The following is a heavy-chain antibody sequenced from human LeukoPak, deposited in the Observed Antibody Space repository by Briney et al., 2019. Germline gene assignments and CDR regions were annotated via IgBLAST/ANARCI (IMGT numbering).Heavy chain of an antibody. V-gene: IGHV3-23*01. CDR1: GFTFSSYD. D-gene: IGHD2-2*01. Sequence: GGSLRLSCAASGFTFSSYDMSWVRLAPGKGLEWVSTISGSGGSTYYADSVKGRFTISRDNSKNTLYLQMNSLRAEDTAVYYCAKAIRTSCYGCNMDVWGKGTTVTVSS. CDR3: AKAIRTSCYGCNMDV. J-gene: IGHJ6*03. CDR2: ISGSGGST.